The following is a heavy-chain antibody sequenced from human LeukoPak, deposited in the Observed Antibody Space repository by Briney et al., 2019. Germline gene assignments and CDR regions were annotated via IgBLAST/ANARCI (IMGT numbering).Heavy chain of an antibody. Sequence: GGSLRLSCAASGFIFNKHAMSWVRQAPGKGLEWVSGLSGSGGSTDYADSVKGRFTVSRGNSKNTLFLQMNSLRAEDTAIYYCAKERDYGPADYWGQGTLVTVSS. CDR1: GFIFNKHA. CDR2: LSGSGGST. V-gene: IGHV3-23*01. CDR3: AKERDYGPADY. D-gene: IGHD4/OR15-4a*01. J-gene: IGHJ4*02.